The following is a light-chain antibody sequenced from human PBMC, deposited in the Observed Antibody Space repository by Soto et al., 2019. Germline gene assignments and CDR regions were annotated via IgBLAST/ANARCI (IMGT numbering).Light chain of an antibody. CDR3: QQYGGSPYT. CDR1: QSVSRSY. J-gene: IGKJ2*01. V-gene: IGKV3-20*01. CDR2: GAS. Sequence: EIVLTQSPGTLSLSPGERATLSCRASQSVSRSYLAWYQQKPGQAPRLLIYGASSRATGIPDRFSGSGSGTDFTLTISRLEPEDFAVYYCQQYGGSPYTFGQGTK.